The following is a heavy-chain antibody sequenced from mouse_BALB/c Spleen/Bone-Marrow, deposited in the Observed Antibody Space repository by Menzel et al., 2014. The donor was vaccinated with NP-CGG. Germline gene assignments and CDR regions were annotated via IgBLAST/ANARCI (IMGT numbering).Heavy chain of an antibody. CDR2: INPSNGRT. J-gene: IGHJ4*01. CDR1: GYTFTSYW. CDR3: ARGRPSAMDY. V-gene: IGHV1S81*02. Sequence: VQLQQSGAELVKPGASVKLSCKASGYTFTSYWMHWVKQRPGQGLEWIGEINPSNGRTIYNEKFKSKATLTVDKSSSTAYMQLSSLTSEDSAVYYCARGRPSAMDYWGQGTSVTVSS.